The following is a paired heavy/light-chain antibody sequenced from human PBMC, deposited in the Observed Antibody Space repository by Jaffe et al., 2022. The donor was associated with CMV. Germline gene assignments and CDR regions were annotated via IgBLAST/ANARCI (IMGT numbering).Light chain of an antibody. J-gene: IGKJ3*01. V-gene: IGKV1-8*01. CDR1: QGISSY. Sequence: AIRMTQSPSSFSASTGDRVTITCRASQGISSYLAWYQQKPGKAPKLLIYAASTLQSGVPSRFSGSGSGTDFTLTISCLQSEDFATYYCQQYYSYPRTFGPGTKVDIK. CDR3: QQYYSYPRT. CDR2: AAS.
Heavy chain of an antibody. CDR2: IYYSGST. V-gene: IGHV4-59*08. D-gene: IGHD5-12*01. CDR1: GGSISSYY. J-gene: IGHJ3*02. Sequence: QVQLQESGPGLVKPSETLSLTCTVSGGSISSYYWSWIRQPPGKGLEWIGYIYYSGSTNYNPSLKSRVTISVDTSKNQFSLKLSSVTAADTAVYYCARLPTLKWPKGAVGAFDIWGQGTMVTVSS. CDR3: ARLPTLKWPKGAVGAFDI.